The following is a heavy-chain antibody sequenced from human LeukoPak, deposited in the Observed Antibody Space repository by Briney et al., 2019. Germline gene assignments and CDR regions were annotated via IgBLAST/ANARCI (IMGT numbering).Heavy chain of an antibody. D-gene: IGHD6-13*01. CDR2: IDWNGGST. J-gene: IGHJ4*02. Sequence: SGGSLRLSCAASGFTFDVYGMSWVRQAPGKGLEWVSGIDWNGGSTGYADSVKGRFTISRDNAKNSLYLQMNSLRAEDTALYYCARDLLGSSSWSVGVNYWGQGTLVTVSS. CDR1: GFTFDVYG. CDR3: ARDLLGSSSWSVGVNY. V-gene: IGHV3-20*04.